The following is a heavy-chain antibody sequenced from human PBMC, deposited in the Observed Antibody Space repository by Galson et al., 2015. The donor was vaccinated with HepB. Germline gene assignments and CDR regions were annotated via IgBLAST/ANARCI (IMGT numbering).Heavy chain of an antibody. CDR1: GGSISSYY. CDR3: ASGQIAVAGLFDY. D-gene: IGHD6-19*01. Sequence: QVQLQESDPGLVKPSETLSLTCTVSGGSISSYYWSWIRQPPGKGLEWIGYIYYSGSTNYNPSLKSRVTISVDTSKNQFSLKLSSVTAADTAVYYCASGQIAVAGLFDYWGQGTLVTVSS. CDR2: IYYSGST. J-gene: IGHJ4*02. V-gene: IGHV4-59*01.